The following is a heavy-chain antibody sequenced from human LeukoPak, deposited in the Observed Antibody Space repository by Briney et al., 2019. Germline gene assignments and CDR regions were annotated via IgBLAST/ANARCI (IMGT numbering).Heavy chain of an antibody. Sequence: GGSLRLSCAASGFTFSRYWMTWVRQAPGKGLEWVANIKEDGSEKYYVDSVKGRFTISRDNAKNSLYLQMNSLRAEDTAVYYCARLNYYDNKGPDAFDIWGRGTMVTVSS. CDR2: IKEDGSEK. CDR1: GFTFSRYW. D-gene: IGHD3-22*01. CDR3: ARLNYYDNKGPDAFDI. J-gene: IGHJ3*02. V-gene: IGHV3-7*01.